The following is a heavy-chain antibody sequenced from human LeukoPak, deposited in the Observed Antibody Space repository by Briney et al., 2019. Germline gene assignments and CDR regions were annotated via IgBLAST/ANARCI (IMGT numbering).Heavy chain of an antibody. Sequence: SETLSLTCTVSGGSISSTSSYWGWIRQPPGKGLEWIASLYYGGSTYYNPSLQSRVTISLDTSKNQFSLKLSSVTAADTAVYYCARRVAVAANYFDSWVQGTLVTVSS. CDR2: LYYGGST. D-gene: IGHD6-19*01. CDR1: GGSISSTSSY. V-gene: IGHV4-39*01. J-gene: IGHJ4*02. CDR3: ARRVAVAANYFDS.